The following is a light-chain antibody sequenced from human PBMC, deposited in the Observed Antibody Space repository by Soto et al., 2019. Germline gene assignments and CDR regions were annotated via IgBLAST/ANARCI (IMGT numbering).Light chain of an antibody. CDR1: QSVRSNY. CDR2: GAS. V-gene: IGKV3-20*01. Sequence: EIVLTQSPGTLSLSPGERATLSCRASQSVRSNYLAWYQQKPGQAPRLLIYGASSRATGIPDRFSGTGSGTDFTLIISRLEPEDFAVYYCQQYGGSPSTFGQGTKLEIK. CDR3: QQYGGSPST. J-gene: IGKJ2*01.